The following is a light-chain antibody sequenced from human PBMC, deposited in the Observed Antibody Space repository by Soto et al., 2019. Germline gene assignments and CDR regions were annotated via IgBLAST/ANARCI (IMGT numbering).Light chain of an antibody. J-gene: IGLJ2*01. CDR1: YSNIGSNI. Sequence: QSVLTQPPSASGTPGQRVTISCSGSYSNIGSNIVNWYQQLPGTAPKLLIYSNNQRPSGVPDRFSGSKSGTSASLAISGLQSEDEADYYCAAWDDSLNGPVFGGGTKLTVL. V-gene: IGLV1-44*01. CDR3: AAWDDSLNGPV. CDR2: SNN.